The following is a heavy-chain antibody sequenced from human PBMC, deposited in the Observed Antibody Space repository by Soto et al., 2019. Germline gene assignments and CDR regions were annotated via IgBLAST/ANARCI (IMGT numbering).Heavy chain of an antibody. CDR3: VTVNLVGAAYYFDY. CDR2: VYYSGTT. Sequence: SETLSLTCTVSGGSIRNGDYYWGWIRQPPGKGLEWIGYVYYSGTTYSHPSLNSRVSISVDTSENQFSLRLTSVTAADTAVYYCVTVNLVGAAYYFDYWGPGTQVTV. D-gene: IGHD1-26*01. V-gene: IGHV4-30-4*01. J-gene: IGHJ4*02. CDR1: GGSIRNGDYY.